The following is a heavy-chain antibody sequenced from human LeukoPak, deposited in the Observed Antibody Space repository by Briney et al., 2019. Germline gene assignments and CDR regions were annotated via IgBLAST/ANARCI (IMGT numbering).Heavy chain of an antibody. D-gene: IGHD6-13*01. CDR2: ISGSGGST. Sequence: GGSLRLSCAASGFTFSDHYMDWVRPAPGKGLEWVSAISGSGGSTYYADSVKGRFTISRDNSKNTLFLQMNSLRPDDTAVYYCAKRGHYSINWYHYFDYWGQGTLVTVSS. V-gene: IGHV3-23*01. J-gene: IGHJ4*02. CDR1: GFTFSDHY. CDR3: AKRGHYSINWYHYFDY.